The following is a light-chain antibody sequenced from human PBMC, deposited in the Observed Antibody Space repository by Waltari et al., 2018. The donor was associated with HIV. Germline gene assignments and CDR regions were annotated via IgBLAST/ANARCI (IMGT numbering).Light chain of an antibody. J-gene: IGKJ3*01. CDR2: WAS. CDR1: QSVLYSSNNKNF. Sequence: DIVMTQSPDSLAVSLGERATINCKSSQSVLYSSNNKNFLAWYQQKPGQPPKLLIYWASTRESGVPDRFSGSGSGTDFTLTISILQAEDVAVYYCQQYYSTPFTLGPGTKVDIK. CDR3: QQYYSTPFT. V-gene: IGKV4-1*01.